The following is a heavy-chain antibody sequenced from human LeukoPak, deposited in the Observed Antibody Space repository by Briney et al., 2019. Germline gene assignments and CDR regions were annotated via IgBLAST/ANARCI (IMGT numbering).Heavy chain of an antibody. CDR1: GFIFSSYG. CDR3: ARGTPDSFYSSPLYYYYYMDV. V-gene: IGHV3-30*02. CDR2: IRYDGSNK. J-gene: IGHJ6*03. D-gene: IGHD3-3*02. Sequence: HPGGSLRLSCAASGFIFSSYGMHWVRQAPGKGLEWVAFIRYDGSNKYYADSVKGRFTISRDNSKNTLYLQMNSLRAEDTAVYYCARGTPDSFYSSPLYYYYYMDVWGKGTTVTVSS.